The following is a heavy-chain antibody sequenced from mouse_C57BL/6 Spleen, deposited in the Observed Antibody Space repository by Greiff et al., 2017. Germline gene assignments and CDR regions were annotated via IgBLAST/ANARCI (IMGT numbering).Heavy chain of an antibody. J-gene: IGHJ3*01. CDR3: AKVLYGNFAY. V-gene: IGHV1-4*01. D-gene: IGHD2-1*01. Sequence: VKLMESGAELARPGASVKMSCKASGYTFTSYTMHWVKQRPGQGLEWIGYINPSSGYTKYNQKFKDKATLTADKSSSTAYMQLSSLTSEDSAVYYCAKVLYGNFAYWGQGTLVTVSA. CDR2: INPSSGYT. CDR1: GYTFTSYT.